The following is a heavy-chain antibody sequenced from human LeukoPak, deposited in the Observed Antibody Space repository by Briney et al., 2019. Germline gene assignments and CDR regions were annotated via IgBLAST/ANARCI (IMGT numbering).Heavy chain of an antibody. CDR1: GGSVSSSSYY. V-gene: IGHV4-39*01. J-gene: IGHJ4*02. Sequence: SETLSLTCTVSGGSVSSSSYYWGWIRQPPGKGLEWIGSIYYSGSTYYNPSLKSRVTISVDTSKNQLSLKLSSVTAADTAVYYCASGQWLVHDYWGQGTLVTVSS. CDR3: ASGQWLVHDY. D-gene: IGHD6-19*01. CDR2: IYYSGST.